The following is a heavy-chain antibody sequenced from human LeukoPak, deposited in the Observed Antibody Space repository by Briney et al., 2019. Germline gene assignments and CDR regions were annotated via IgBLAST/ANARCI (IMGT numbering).Heavy chain of an antibody. Sequence: GGSLRLSCAASGFTFSSYAMHWVRQAPGKGLEYVSAISSNGGSTYYANSVKGRFTISRDNSKNTLYLQMGSLRAEDMAVYYCARDRFGGVPDGAFDIWGQGTMVTVAS. J-gene: IGHJ3*02. CDR2: ISSNGGST. D-gene: IGHD3-16*01. CDR1: GFTFSSYA. CDR3: ARDRFGGVPDGAFDI. V-gene: IGHV3-64*01.